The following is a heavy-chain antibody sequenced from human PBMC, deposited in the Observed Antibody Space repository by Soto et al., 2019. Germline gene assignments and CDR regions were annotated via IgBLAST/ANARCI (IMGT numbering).Heavy chain of an antibody. CDR1: GGSFSGYY. J-gene: IGHJ6*03. CDR2: INHSGST. Sequence: SETLSLTCAVYGGSFSGYYWSWIRQPPGKGLEWIGEINHSGSTNYNPSLKSRVTISVDTSKNQFSLKLSSVTAADTAVYYCARLGYSGYDSSYYYYYMVVWGKGTTVTVSS. V-gene: IGHV4-34*01. D-gene: IGHD5-12*01. CDR3: ARLGYSGYDSSYYYYYMVV.